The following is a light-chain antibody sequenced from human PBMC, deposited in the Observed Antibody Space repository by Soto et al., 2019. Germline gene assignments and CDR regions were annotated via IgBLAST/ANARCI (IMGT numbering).Light chain of an antibody. CDR2: KAS. V-gene: IGKV1-5*03. CDR3: QQYKSFRA. J-gene: IGKJ1*01. Sequence: DIQMTQSPSTLSASVGDRVIITCRASQSISTWLAWHQQKPGKAPKLLISKASSLESGVQSRFSSSVSGTEFTLTISSLQPDEFATSYGQQYKSFRAFGQGIKVEIK. CDR1: QSISTW.